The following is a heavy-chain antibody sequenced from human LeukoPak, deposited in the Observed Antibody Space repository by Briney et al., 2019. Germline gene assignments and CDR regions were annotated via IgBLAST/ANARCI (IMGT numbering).Heavy chain of an antibody. Sequence: GGSLRLSCAASGFTFSSYAMSWVRQAPGKGLEWVSVIYSGGSTYYADSVKGRFTISRDNSKNTLYLQMNSLRAEDTAVYYCARVGQWLYDYWYFDLWGRGTLVTVSS. V-gene: IGHV3-53*01. CDR2: IYSGGST. CDR1: GFTFSSYA. J-gene: IGHJ2*01. D-gene: IGHD6-19*01. CDR3: ARVGQWLYDYWYFDL.